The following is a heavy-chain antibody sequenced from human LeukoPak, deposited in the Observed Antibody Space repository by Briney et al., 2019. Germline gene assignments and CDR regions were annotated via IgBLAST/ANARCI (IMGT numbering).Heavy chain of an antibody. V-gene: IGHV4-39*01. Sequence: PSETLSLTCTVSGGSISSSSYYWGWIRQPPGKGLEWIGSIYYSGSTYYNPPLKSRVTISVDTSKNQFSLKLSSVTAADTAVYYCATGEADSSSWYESWFDPWGQGTLVTVSS. CDR3: ATGEADSSSWYESWFDP. J-gene: IGHJ5*02. CDR1: GGSISSSSYY. CDR2: IYYSGST. D-gene: IGHD6-13*01.